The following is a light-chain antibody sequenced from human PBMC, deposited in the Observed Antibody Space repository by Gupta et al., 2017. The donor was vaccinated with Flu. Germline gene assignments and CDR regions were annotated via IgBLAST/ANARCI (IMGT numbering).Light chain of an antibody. CDR3: CSYAGSYWV. CDR2: DVS. J-gene: IGLJ3*02. CDR1: SSDVGGYNY. Sequence: GSPGQSVTISCTGTSSDVGGYNYVSWYQQHPGKAPKLMIYDVSKRPSGVPDRFSGSKSGNTASLTISGLQAEDEADYYCCSYAGSYWVFGGGTKLTVL. V-gene: IGLV2-11*01.